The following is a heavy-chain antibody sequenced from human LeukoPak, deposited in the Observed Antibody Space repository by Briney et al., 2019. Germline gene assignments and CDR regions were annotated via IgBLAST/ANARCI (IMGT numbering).Heavy chain of an antibody. CDR2: INHSGST. J-gene: IGHJ4*02. D-gene: IGHD4-17*01. CDR1: GGSFSGYY. Sequence: PSETLPLTCAVYGGSFSGYYWSWIRQPPGKGLEWIGEINHSGSTNYNPSLKSRVTISVDTSKNQFSLKLSSVTAADTAVYYCARGPGTTVTHFDYWGQGTLVTVSS. CDR3: ARGPGTTVTHFDY. V-gene: IGHV4-34*01.